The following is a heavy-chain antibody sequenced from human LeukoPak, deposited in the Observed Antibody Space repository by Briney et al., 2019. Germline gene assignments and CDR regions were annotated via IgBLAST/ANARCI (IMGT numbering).Heavy chain of an antibody. CDR1: GYTFTCYY. CDR2: INPNSGGT. D-gene: IGHD3-3*01. J-gene: IGHJ6*02. V-gene: IGHV1-2*06. Sequence: ASVKVSCKASGYTFTCYYMHWVRQAPGRGLEWMGRINPNSGGTNYAQKFQSRVTMTRDTSISTAYMELSRLRSDDTAVYYCARRNADFWSGYYRPAYYYGMDVWGQGTTVTVSS. CDR3: ARRNADFWSGYYRPAYYYGMDV.